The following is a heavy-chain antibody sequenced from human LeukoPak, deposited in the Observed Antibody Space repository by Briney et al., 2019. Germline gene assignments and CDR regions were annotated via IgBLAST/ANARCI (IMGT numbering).Heavy chain of an antibody. V-gene: IGHV4-61*02. D-gene: IGHD6-6*01. J-gene: IGHJ5*02. CDR3: AREKIAARPEVWFDP. CDR1: GGSISIGSYY. Sequence: PSETLSLTCTVSGGSISIGSYYWSWIRQPAGKGLEWIGRIYTSGSTNYNPSLKSRVTISVDTSKNQFSLKLSSVTAADTAVYYCAREKIAARPEVWFDPWGQGTLVTVSS. CDR2: IYTSGST.